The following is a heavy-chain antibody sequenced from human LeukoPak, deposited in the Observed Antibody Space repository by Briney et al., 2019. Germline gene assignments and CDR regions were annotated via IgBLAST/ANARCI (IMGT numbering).Heavy chain of an antibody. CDR1: GGSISSGSYY. V-gene: IGHV4-61*09. Sequence: SQTLSLTCTVSGGSISSGSYYWSWIRQPAGKGLEWIGEINHSGSTNYNPSLKSRVTISVDTSKNQFSLKLSSVTAADTAVYYCARDSSGYYPDYWGQGTLVTVSS. CDR2: INHSGST. D-gene: IGHD3-22*01. CDR3: ARDSSGYYPDY. J-gene: IGHJ4*02.